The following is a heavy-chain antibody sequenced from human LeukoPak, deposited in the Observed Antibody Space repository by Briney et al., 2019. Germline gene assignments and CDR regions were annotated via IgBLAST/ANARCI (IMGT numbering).Heavy chain of an antibody. CDR3: ARGSDILTGYYQNWFDP. CDR2: INPNSGGT. CDR1: GYTFTGYY. Sequence: ASVKVSCKASGYTFTGYYMHWVRQAPGQGLGWMGWINPNSGGTNYAQKFQGRVTMTRDTSISTAYMELSRLRSDDTAVYYCARGSDILTGYYQNWFDPWGQGTLVTVSS. J-gene: IGHJ5*02. D-gene: IGHD3-9*01. V-gene: IGHV1-2*02.